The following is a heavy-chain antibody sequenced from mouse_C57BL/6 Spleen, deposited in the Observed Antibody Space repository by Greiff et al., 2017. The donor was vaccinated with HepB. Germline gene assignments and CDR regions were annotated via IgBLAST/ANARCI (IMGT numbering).Heavy chain of an antibody. CDR3: TGQKIYYGYDYYAMDY. V-gene: IGHV6-3*01. J-gene: IGHJ4*01. CDR2: IRLKSDNYAT. Sequence: EVQGVESGGGLVQPGGSMKLSCVASGFTFSNYWMNWVRQSPEKGLEWVAQIRLKSDNYATHYAESVKGRFTISRDDSKSSVYLQMNNLRAEDTGIYYCTGQKIYYGYDYYAMDYWGQGTSVTVSS. CDR1: GFTFSNYW. D-gene: IGHD2-2*01.